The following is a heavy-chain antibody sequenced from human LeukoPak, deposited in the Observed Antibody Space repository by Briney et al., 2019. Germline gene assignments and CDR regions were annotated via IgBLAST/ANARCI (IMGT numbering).Heavy chain of an antibody. CDR3: ARDYGKGYYMDV. D-gene: IGHD4-17*01. CDR2: IYYSGSS. V-gene: IGHV4-59*01. CDR1: GGSISGYY. J-gene: IGHJ6*03. Sequence: SETLSLTCTVSGGSISGYYWSWIRQPPGKGLEWLGCIYYSGSSNYNPSLKCRVTMSADTSKNQFSLKLSSVTAADTAVYYCARDYGKGYYMDVWGKGTTVTVSS.